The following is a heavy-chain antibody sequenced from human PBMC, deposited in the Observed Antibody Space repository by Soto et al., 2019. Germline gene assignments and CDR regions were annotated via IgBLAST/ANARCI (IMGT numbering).Heavy chain of an antibody. CDR1: GGSMGSYY. J-gene: IGHJ6*02. CDR3: ARDGGLDGMDV. Sequence: SETLSLTCTVSGGSMGSYYCSWIRQPPGKGLEWIGYIYYSGYTNYNPSLKSRVTISVDTSKNQFSLKLSSVTAADTAVYYCARDGGLDGMDVWGQGTTVNVS. D-gene: IGHD3-16*01. V-gene: IGHV4-59*01. CDR2: IYYSGYT.